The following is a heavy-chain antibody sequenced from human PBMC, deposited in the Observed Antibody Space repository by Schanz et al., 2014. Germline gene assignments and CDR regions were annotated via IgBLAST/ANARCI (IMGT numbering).Heavy chain of an antibody. J-gene: IGHJ5*02. V-gene: IGHV3-7*01. D-gene: IGHD3-10*01. Sequence: EVQLVESGGDLVQPGGSPRLSCSASGFTFSTFAMHWVRQAPGKGLEWVANIKQDESEKYYVDSVKGRFTISRDNAKNSLFLHMNSLRAEDTAVYYCARPALWFGDNCFDPWGQGTLVTVSS. CDR3: ARPALWFGDNCFDP. CDR1: GFTFSTFA. CDR2: IKQDESEK.